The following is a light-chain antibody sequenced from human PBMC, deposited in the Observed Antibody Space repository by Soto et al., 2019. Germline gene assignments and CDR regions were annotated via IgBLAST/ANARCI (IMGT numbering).Light chain of an antibody. J-gene: IGKJ4*01. Sequence: EIVMTQSPATLSVSPGKRATLSCRASQSINSNLAWYQQKPGQAPRRLIYGASTRATGIPARFSGRGSGTEFTLTISSLLSEDFALYYCQQYNNWPPLTFGGGTKVEIK. CDR1: QSINSN. CDR2: GAS. V-gene: IGKV3D-15*01. CDR3: QQYNNWPPLT.